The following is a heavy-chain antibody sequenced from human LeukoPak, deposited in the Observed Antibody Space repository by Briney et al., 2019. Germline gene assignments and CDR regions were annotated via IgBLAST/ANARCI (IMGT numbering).Heavy chain of an antibody. CDR2: IYSGGST. D-gene: IGHD3-10*01. CDR1: GFTVSSNY. CDR3: ARQPRGEYYYGSGSPLDVFDY. Sequence: GGSLRLSCAASGFTVSSNYMSWVRQAPGKGLEWVSVIYSGGSTYYADSVKGRFTISRDNSKNTLYLQMNSLRAEDTAVYYCARQPRGEYYYGSGSPLDVFDYWGQGTLVTVSS. V-gene: IGHV3-53*01. J-gene: IGHJ4*02.